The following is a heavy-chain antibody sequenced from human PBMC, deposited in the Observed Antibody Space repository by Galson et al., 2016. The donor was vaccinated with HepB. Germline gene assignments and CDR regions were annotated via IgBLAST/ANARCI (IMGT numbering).Heavy chain of an antibody. J-gene: IGHJ4*02. CDR3: ARAAVGWQQLFSY. V-gene: IGHV3-30*04. D-gene: IGHD6-13*01. CDR2: ISYDGSNK. Sequence: SLRLSCAASGFTFSSYAMHWVRQAPGKGLEWVAVISYDGSNKYYADSVKGRFTISRDNSKNTLYLQMNSLSAEDTAVYYCARAAVGWQQLFSYWGQGTLVTVSS. CDR1: GFTFSSYA.